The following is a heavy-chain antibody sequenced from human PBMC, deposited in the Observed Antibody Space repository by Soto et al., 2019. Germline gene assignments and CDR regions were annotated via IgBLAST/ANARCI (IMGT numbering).Heavy chain of an antibody. CDR3: ARDPELGKMWFDP. CDR1: GFTFSSYG. Sequence: QVQLVESGGGVVQPGRSLRLSCAASGFTFSSYGMHWVRQAPGKGLEWVAVIWYDGSNKYYADSVKGRFTISRDNSKNTLYLQMNSLRAEDTAVYYCARDPELGKMWFDPWGQGTLVTVSS. V-gene: IGHV3-33*01. J-gene: IGHJ5*02. D-gene: IGHD7-27*01. CDR2: IWYDGSNK.